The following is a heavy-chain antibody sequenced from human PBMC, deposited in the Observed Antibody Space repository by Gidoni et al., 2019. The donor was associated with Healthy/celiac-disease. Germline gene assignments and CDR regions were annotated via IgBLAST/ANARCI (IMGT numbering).Heavy chain of an antibody. J-gene: IGHJ4*02. V-gene: IGHV3-74*01. CDR3: AREETYCSGGSCYEWWIDY. CDR2: INSYGSST. CDR1: GLTSSSSW. D-gene: IGHD2-15*01. Sequence: EVQLVESGGGLVQPGGSLRLSCAAAGLTSSSSWIHWVRQAPGKGLVWVSRINSYGSSTSYADSVKGRFTISRDNAKNTLYLQMNSLRAEDTAVYYCAREETYCSGGSCYEWWIDYWGQGTLVTVSS.